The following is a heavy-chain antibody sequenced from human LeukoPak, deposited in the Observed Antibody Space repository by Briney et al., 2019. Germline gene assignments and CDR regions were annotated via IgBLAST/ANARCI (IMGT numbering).Heavy chain of an antibody. CDR2: INHSGST. CDR1: GGSVSSGSYY. D-gene: IGHD3-16*02. CDR3: AREGGFGGVTV. V-gene: IGHV4-61*01. J-gene: IGHJ4*02. Sequence: SETLSLTCTVSGGSVSSGSYYWSWIRQPPGKGLEWIGEINHSGSTNYNPSLKSRVTISVDTSKNQFSLKLSSVTAADTAVYYCAREGGFGGVTVWGQGTLVTVSS.